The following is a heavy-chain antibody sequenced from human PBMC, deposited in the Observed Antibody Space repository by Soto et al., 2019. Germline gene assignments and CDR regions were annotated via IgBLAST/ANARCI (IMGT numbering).Heavy chain of an antibody. CDR1: GFSFNDYA. Sequence: AGGSLRLSSATSGFSFNDYAMYWVRQAPGQGLEWVAIISSDGHHQFYLDNLRGRFTVSRDNSKNTLYLQMNSLRPEDTAVYYCSRGTYYPQSSGLHADYWGPGTVVTVSS. D-gene: IGHD3-22*01. V-gene: IGHV3-30*03. CDR3: SRGTYYPQSSGLHADY. CDR2: ISSDGHHQ. J-gene: IGHJ4*02.